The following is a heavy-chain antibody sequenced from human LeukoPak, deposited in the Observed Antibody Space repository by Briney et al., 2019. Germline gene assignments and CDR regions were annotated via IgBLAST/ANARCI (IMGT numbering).Heavy chain of an antibody. V-gene: IGHV3-23*01. Sequence: GGSLRLSCAASGFTFSGYAMSWVRQAPGKGLEWVSAISSSSGDRTYYADSVKGRFTISRDNSKNTLYLQMNSLRAEDTAVYYCAKDRVGTSPDYFDYWGQGTLVTVSS. J-gene: IGHJ4*02. CDR1: GFTFSGYA. D-gene: IGHD3-10*01. CDR2: ISSSSGDRT. CDR3: AKDRVGTSPDYFDY.